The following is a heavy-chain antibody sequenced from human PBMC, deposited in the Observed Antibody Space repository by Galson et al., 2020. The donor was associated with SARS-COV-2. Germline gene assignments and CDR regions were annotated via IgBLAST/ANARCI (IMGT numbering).Heavy chain of an antibody. J-gene: IGHJ4*02. V-gene: IGHV5-51*01. CDR1: GYSFTSFY. D-gene: IGHD7-27*01. CDR3: ARHSDQIEDRWGFDY. CDR2: IFSGDSDT. Sequence: GESLKISCKGSGYSFTSFYIAWVRQMPGKGLEWMGIIFSGDSDTRYSPSFQGQVTISVDKSISTAYLQWSSLRASDTAMYYCARHSDQIEDRWGFDYWGQGTLVTVSS.